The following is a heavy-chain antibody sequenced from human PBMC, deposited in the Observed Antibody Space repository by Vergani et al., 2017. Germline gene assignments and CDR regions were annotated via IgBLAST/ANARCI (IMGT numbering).Heavy chain of an antibody. Sequence: EVQLLESGGGLVKPGGSLRLSCAASGFTFSSYSMSWIRQAPGKGLEWVSYISSSSSYTNYADSVKGRFTISRDNAKNSLYLQMNSLRAEDTAVYYCARARTTVTTNYSYYGMDVWGQG. CDR3: ARARTTVTTNYSYYGMDV. J-gene: IGHJ6*02. CDR2: ISSSSSYT. CDR1: GFTFSSYS. V-gene: IGHV3-21*05. D-gene: IGHD4-17*01.